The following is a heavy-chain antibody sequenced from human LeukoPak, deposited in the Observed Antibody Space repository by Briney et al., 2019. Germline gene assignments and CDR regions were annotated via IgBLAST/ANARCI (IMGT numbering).Heavy chain of an antibody. Sequence: PGGSLRLSCAASGFTFNIYGMGWVRQALGKGLEWVSVISGSGIDTYNADSVKGRFTISRDNSKHTVFLQMNSLRAEDTAVYYFARLNYDNTSYYSNYFEYWGQGTLVTASS. CDR3: ARLNYDNTSYYSNYFEY. J-gene: IGHJ4*02. V-gene: IGHV3-23*01. CDR2: ISGSGIDT. D-gene: IGHD3-22*01. CDR1: GFTFNIYG.